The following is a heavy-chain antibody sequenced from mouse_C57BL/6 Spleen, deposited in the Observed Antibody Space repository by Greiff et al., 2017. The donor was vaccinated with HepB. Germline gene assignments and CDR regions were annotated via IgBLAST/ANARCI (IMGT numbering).Heavy chain of an antibody. D-gene: IGHD1-1*01. CDR1: GYTFTSYW. V-gene: IGHV1-55*01. CDR2: IYPGSGST. Sequence: QVQLQQPGAELVKPGASVKMSCKASGYTFTSYWITWVKQSPGQGLEWIGDIYPGSGSTNYNEKFKGKATLTVDTSSSTAYMQLSSLTSEVSAVYYGARSGIYYESRDWYFDVGGTGTTVT. J-gene: IGHJ1*03. CDR3: ARSGIYYESRDWYFDV.